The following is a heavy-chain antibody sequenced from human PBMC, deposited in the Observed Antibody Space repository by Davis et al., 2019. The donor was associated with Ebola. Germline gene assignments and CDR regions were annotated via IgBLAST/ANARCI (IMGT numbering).Heavy chain of an antibody. J-gene: IGHJ6*02. CDR2: IRSKAYGGTT. CDR1: GFTFGDYA. CDR3: TRYSSGWTRYGMDV. D-gene: IGHD6-19*01. V-gene: IGHV3-49*03. Sequence: GESLKISCTASGFTFGDYAMSWFRQAPGTGLEWVGFIRSKAYGGTTEYAASVKGRFTISRDDSKSIAYLQMNSLKTEDTAVYYCTRYSSGWTRYGMDVWGQGTTVTVSS.